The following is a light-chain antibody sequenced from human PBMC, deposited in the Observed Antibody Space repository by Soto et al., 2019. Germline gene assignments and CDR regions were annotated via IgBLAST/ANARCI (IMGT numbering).Light chain of an antibody. CDR1: QSVSSN. J-gene: IGKJ5*01. CDR3: QQRSNWPGIT. V-gene: IGKV3-11*01. Sequence: EIVMTQSPATLSVSPVERATLSCRASQSVSSNLAWYQQKPGQAPRLLIYDASNRATGIPARFSGSGSGTDFTLTISSLEPEDFAVYYCQQRSNWPGITFGQGTRL. CDR2: DAS.